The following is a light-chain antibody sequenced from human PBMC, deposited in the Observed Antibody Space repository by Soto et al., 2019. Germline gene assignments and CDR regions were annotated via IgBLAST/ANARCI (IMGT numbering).Light chain of an antibody. Sequence: QSVLTQPASVSGSPGQSITISCTGTGSDVGGYNYVSWYQQHPGKAPKLMIYEVSNRPSGVSNRFSGSKSGNTASLTISGLQAEDEADYYCSSYTSISTLYVFGTGTKVTVL. CDR1: GSDVGGYNY. J-gene: IGLJ1*01. V-gene: IGLV2-14*01. CDR3: SSYTSISTLYV. CDR2: EVS.